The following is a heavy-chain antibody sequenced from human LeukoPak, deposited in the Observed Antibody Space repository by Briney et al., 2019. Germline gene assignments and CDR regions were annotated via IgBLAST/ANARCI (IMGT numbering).Heavy chain of an antibody. D-gene: IGHD6-13*01. CDR3: ARTGYSSSWESGYYYYMDV. J-gene: IGHJ6*03. CDR1: GGSISSYY. V-gene: IGHV4-30-4*08. CDR2: IYYSGST. Sequence: PSETLSLICTVSGGSISSYYWSWIRQPPGKGLEWIGYIYYSGSTYYNPSLKSRVTISVDTSKNQFSLKLSSVTAADTAVYYCARTGYSSSWESGYYYYMDVWGKGTTVTVSS.